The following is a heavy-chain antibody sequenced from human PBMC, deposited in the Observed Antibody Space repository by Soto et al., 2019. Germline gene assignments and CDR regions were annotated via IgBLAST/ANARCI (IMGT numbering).Heavy chain of an antibody. V-gene: IGHV1-2*04. CDR2: INPNSGVT. CDR1: GDSFNDYY. J-gene: IGHJ6*03. Sequence: QVQLAQSGAEVRKPGASVTVSCRSSGDSFNDYYIHWVRQAPGQGLEWMGWINPNSGVTKYAQKFQGWVSMTRETSIRTVYMQLSRLRSDDTAVYYCARERGGATATLDYYYFYMDVWGTGTTVTVSS. CDR3: ARERGGATATLDYYYFYMDV. D-gene: IGHD5-12*01.